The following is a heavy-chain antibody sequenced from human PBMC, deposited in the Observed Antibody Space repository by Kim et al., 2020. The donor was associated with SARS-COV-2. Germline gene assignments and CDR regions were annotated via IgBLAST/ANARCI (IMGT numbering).Heavy chain of an antibody. Sequence: TYAQKLQGRVPLPTDTSTSTAYMELRSLRSDDTAVYYCARVPIAVRWFDPWGQGTLVTVSS. J-gene: IGHJ5*02. D-gene: IGHD6-6*01. CDR3: ARVPIAVRWFDP. V-gene: IGHV1-18*01.